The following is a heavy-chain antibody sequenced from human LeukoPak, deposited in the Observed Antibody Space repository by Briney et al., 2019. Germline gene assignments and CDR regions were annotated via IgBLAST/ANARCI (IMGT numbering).Heavy chain of an antibody. D-gene: IGHD6-19*01. CDR3: AAEMEQWPEGYALDI. V-gene: IGHV3-73*01. Sequence: GGSLGLSCAASGFLFSGSALHWVRQASGKGLEWVGCIRSRANNYATAYAASVEGRFTISRDDSKNSAYLQMNSLKTEDTAVYHCAAEMEQWPEGYALDIWGQGTVITVSS. CDR1: GFLFSGSA. CDR2: IRSRANNYAT. J-gene: IGHJ3*02.